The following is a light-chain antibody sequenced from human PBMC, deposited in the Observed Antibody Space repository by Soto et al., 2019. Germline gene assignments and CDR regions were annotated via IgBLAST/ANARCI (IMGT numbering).Light chain of an antibody. Sequence: EIVLTQSPATLSLSPGERATLSCRASQSVGRDYLAWYQQKPGQAPRLLIYGASTRATGIPARFSGSGSGTEFTLTISSLQSEDFAVYYCQQYNNWPLFGQGTRLEIK. V-gene: IGKV3-15*01. CDR2: GAS. CDR3: QQYNNWPL. CDR1: QSVGRDY. J-gene: IGKJ5*01.